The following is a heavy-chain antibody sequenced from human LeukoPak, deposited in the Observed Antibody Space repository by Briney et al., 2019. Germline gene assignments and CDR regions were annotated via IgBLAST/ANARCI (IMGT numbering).Heavy chain of an antibody. CDR2: IYYSGST. V-gene: IGHV4-31*03. J-gene: IGHJ4*02. D-gene: IGHD5-24*01. CDR3: ARGNRDGYNSGFDY. Sequence: SETLSLTCTVSGGSISSGGYYWSWIRQHPGKGLEWIGYIYYSGSTYYNPSLKSRVTISVDTSKNQFSLKLSSVTAADTAVYYCARGNRDGYNSGFDYRGQGTLVTVSS. CDR1: GGSISSGGYY.